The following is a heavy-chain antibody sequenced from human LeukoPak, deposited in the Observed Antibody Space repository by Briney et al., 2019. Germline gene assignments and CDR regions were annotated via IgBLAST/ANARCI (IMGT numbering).Heavy chain of an antibody. V-gene: IGHV4-59*01. Sequence: KPSATLSLTWPGSGGSISSYYWNWIRQPPGKGLEGIGYIYYSGSTNYNPSLKSRVTISVDTSKNQFSLKLSSVTAADTAVYYCARWDNSRGADAFDIWGQGTMVTVSS. CDR2: IYYSGST. D-gene: IGHD6-13*01. CDR1: GGSISSYY. J-gene: IGHJ3*02. CDR3: ARWDNSRGADAFDI.